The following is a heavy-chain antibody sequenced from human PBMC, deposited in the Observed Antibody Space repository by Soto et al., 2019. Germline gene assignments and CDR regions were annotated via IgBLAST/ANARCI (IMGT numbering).Heavy chain of an antibody. Sequence: ASVKVSCKASGYTFTSYGISWVRQAPGQGLEWMGWISAYNGNTNYAQKLQGRVTMTTDTSTSTAYMELRSLRSDDTAVYYCAMTYYYDSSGYYIFDYWGQGTLVTVPS. D-gene: IGHD3-22*01. CDR3: AMTYYYDSSGYYIFDY. CDR2: ISAYNGNT. J-gene: IGHJ4*02. V-gene: IGHV1-18*01. CDR1: GYTFTSYG.